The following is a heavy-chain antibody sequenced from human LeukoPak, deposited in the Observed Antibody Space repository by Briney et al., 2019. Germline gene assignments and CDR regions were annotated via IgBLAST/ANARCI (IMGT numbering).Heavy chain of an antibody. J-gene: IGHJ4*02. CDR3: TGGFARDY. V-gene: IGHV3-7*04. CDR2: IKPDGSEG. CDR1: GFTFSNFW. D-gene: IGHD3-3*01. Sequence: GALRLSCAASGFTFSNFWMNWVRQAPGKGLEWVANIKPDGSEGLYADSVRGRFTISRDNTKSSMYLQMNSLRVEDTAMYYCTGGFARDYWGQGTLVSVSS.